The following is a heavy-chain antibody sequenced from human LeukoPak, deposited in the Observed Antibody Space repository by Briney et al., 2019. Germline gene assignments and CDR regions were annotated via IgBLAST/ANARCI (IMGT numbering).Heavy chain of an antibody. D-gene: IGHD6-6*01. V-gene: IGHV3-30*02. Sequence: GGSLRLSCAASGFTFSSYGMHWVRQAPGKGLEWVAFIRYDGSNKYYADSVEGRFTISRDNSKSTLYLQMNSPRAEDTAVYYCAKPVFEYSRHNWFDPWGQGTLVTVSS. CDR1: GFTFSSYG. J-gene: IGHJ5*02. CDR3: AKPVFEYSRHNWFDP. CDR2: IRYDGSNK.